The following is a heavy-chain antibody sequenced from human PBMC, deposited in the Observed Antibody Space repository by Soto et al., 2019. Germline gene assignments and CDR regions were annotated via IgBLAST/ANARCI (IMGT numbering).Heavy chain of an antibody. CDR3: ARELAVAGYYYYGMDV. Sequence: GGSLRLSCAASGFTFSSYAMHWVRQAPGKGLEWVAVISYDGSNKYYADSVKGRFTISRDNSKNTLYLQMNSLRAEDTAVYYCARELAVAGYYYYGMDVWGQGTTVTVSS. CDR2: ISYDGSNK. D-gene: IGHD6-19*01. V-gene: IGHV3-30-3*01. CDR1: GFTFSSYA. J-gene: IGHJ6*02.